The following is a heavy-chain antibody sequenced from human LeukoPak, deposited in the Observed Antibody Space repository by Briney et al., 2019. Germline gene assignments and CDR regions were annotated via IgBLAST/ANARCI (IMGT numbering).Heavy chain of an antibody. CDR2: ISGSGGST. CDR1: GFTFSSYA. D-gene: IGHD2-15*01. Sequence: AGSPRLSCAASGFTFSSYAMSWVRQAPGKGLEWVSAISGSGGSTYYADSVKGRFTISRDNSKNTLYLQMNSLRAEDTAVYYCAKVGLPDDGMDVWGQGTTVTVSS. V-gene: IGHV3-23*01. CDR3: AKVGLPDDGMDV. J-gene: IGHJ6*02.